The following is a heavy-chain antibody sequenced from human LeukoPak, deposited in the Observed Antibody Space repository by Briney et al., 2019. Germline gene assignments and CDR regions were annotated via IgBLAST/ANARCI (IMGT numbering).Heavy chain of an antibody. V-gene: IGHV4-31*03. CDR1: GGSVSSGSYY. Sequence: SETLSLTCTVSGGSVSSGSYYWSWIRQHPGKGLEWIGYIYYSGSTYYNPSLKSRVTISVDTSKNQFSLKLSSVTAADTAVYYCARGSIAAQNDYWGQGTLVTVSS. J-gene: IGHJ4*02. D-gene: IGHD6-6*01. CDR3: ARGSIAAQNDY. CDR2: IYYSGST.